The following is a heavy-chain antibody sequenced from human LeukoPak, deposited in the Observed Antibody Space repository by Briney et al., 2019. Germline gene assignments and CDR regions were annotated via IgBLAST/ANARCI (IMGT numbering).Heavy chain of an antibody. V-gene: IGHV3-53*01. Sequence: GGSLRLSCAASGFTFSTYAMSWVRQAPGKGLEWVSVIYSGGSTYYADSVKGRFTISRDNSKNTLYLQMNSLRAEDTAVYYCAKGGNSRDYYYYMDVWGKGTTVTVSS. CDR2: IYSGGST. CDR1: GFTFSTYA. D-gene: IGHD4-23*01. CDR3: AKGGNSRDYYYYMDV. J-gene: IGHJ6*03.